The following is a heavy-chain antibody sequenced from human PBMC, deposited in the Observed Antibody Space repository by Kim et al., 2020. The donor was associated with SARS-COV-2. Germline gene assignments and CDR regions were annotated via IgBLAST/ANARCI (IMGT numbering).Heavy chain of an antibody. CDR1: GGSISSYY. D-gene: IGHD6-19*01. Sequence: SETLSLTCTVSGGSISSYYWSWIRQPPGKGLEWIGYIYYSGSTNYNPSLKSPVTISVDTSKNQFSLKLSSVTAADTAVYYCARDEKLSQYSSGWYHYYYGMDVWGQGTTVTVSS. CDR2: IYYSGST. V-gene: IGHV4-59*01. CDR3: ARDEKLSQYSSGWYHYYYGMDV. J-gene: IGHJ6*02.